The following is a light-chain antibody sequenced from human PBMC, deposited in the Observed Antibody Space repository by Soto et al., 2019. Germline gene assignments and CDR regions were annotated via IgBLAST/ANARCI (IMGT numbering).Light chain of an antibody. Sequence: EIVMTKSPATLSVSPGEGVTLSCRASQSMTTKLAWYQQKPGQAPRLLIHGTFTRAPGIPARFSGSGFGIEFTLTISTRQSVYFVVCRCRTYNNWPWTVRQGTQV. J-gene: IGKJ1*01. CDR1: QSMTTK. V-gene: IGKV3-15*01. CDR2: GTF. CDR3: RTYNNWPWT.